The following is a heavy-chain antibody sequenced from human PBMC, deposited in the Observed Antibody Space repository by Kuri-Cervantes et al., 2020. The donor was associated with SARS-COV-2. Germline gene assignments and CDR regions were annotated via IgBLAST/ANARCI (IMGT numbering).Heavy chain of an antibody. CDR1: GGSFSNGRFY. V-gene: IGHV4-61*09. CDR3: ARHYCTTTTCQWKTYFDY. CDR2: IYEPEST. J-gene: IGHJ4*02. D-gene: IGHD2-2*01. Sequence: LRLSCTVSGGSFSNGRFYWSWIRQPVGKGPEWIGHIYEPESTYYNPSLKTRVAISVDTSNNHFSLRLTSVAAADTAVYYCARHYCTTTTCQWKTYFDYWGPGTWVTVSS.